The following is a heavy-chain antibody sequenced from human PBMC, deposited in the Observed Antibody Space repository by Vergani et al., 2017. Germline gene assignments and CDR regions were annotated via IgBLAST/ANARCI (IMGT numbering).Heavy chain of an antibody. CDR2: IRFDGSNK. CDR1: GFTFSRYG. Sequence: QVQLVESGGGVVQPGGSLRLSCAASGFTFSRYGIHWVRQAPGKGLQWVAFIRFDGSNKYYVDSVKGRFTISRDNSKNTLYLQMNSLRAEDTAVYYCATWDYWGQGILVTVSS. J-gene: IGHJ4*02. CDR3: ATWDY. V-gene: IGHV3-30*02.